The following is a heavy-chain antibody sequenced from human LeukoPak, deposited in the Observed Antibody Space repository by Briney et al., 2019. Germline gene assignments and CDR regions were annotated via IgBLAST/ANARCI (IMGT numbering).Heavy chain of an antibody. CDR1: GDSISSSNYF. CDR3: VVVPAAMFWFLY. D-gene: IGHD2-2*01. J-gene: IGHJ4*02. CDR2: VSHSGST. Sequence: PSETLSLTCTVSGDSISSSNYFWGWIRQSPGKGLEWIGSVSHSGSTYYNPSLKSRVTISVDTSKNQFSLKLSSVTAADTAVYYCVVVPAAMFWFLYWGQGTLVTVSS. V-gene: IGHV4-39*07.